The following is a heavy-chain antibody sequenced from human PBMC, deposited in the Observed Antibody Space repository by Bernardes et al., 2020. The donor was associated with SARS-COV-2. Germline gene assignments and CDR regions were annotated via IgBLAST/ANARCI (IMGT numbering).Heavy chain of an antibody. CDR2: IIPRFDKT. J-gene: IGHJ6*02. CDR1: EGPFRAYA. V-gene: IGHV1-69*05. CDR3: ARGIRNRHYYYGVDV. Sequence: SVKVYCKASEGPFRAYAISWVRQAPGQGLEWLGGIIPRFDKTNYAQKFQGRVTITTDESTSAVYLVLTSLTSDDTTMYYCARGIRNRHYYYGVDVWGQGTTVIVSS. D-gene: IGHD1-20*01.